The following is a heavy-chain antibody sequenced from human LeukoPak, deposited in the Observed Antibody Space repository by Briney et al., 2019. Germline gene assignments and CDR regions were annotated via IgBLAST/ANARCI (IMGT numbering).Heavy chain of an antibody. CDR2: IYSGGST. CDR3: ARDLLGYNNHYMDV. CDR1: GFTVSSNY. J-gene: IGHJ6*03. D-gene: IGHD3-10*01. Sequence: GGSLRLSCAASGFTVSSNYMSWVRQAPGKGLEWVSVIYSGGSTYYADSVKGRFTISRDNSKNTLYLQTNSLRAEDTAVYYCARDLLGYNNHYMDVWGKGTTVTVSS. V-gene: IGHV3-66*01.